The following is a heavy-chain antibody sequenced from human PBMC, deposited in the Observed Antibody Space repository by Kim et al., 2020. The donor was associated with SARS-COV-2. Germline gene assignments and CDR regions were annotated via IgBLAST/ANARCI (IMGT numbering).Heavy chain of an antibody. D-gene: IGHD3-10*01. J-gene: IGHJ6*02. CDR2: IWYDGSNK. CDR3: ARGDDMVRGVWYGMDV. CDR1: GFTFSSYG. V-gene: IGHV3-33*01. Sequence: GGSLRLSCAASGFTFSSYGMHWVRQAPGKGLEWVAVIWYDGSNKYYADSVKGRFTISRDNSKNTLYLQMNSLRAEDTAVYYCARGDDMVRGVWYGMDVWGQGPTVTVTS.